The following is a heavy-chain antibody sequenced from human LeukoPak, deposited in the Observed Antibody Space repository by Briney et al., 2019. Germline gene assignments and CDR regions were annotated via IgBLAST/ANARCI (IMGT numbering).Heavy chain of an antibody. CDR2: ISSSTNYI. J-gene: IGHJ3*01. CDR1: GFTFSIYS. CDR3: ARDYGDAFDV. D-gene: IGHD4-17*01. Sequence: PGGSLRLSCAASGFTFSIYSMSWVRQAPGKGLEGVSSISSSTNYIYYADSVKGRFTISRDNAKNSLYLEMNSLRAEDTAVYYCARDYGDAFDVWGQGTMVTVSS. V-gene: IGHV3-21*01.